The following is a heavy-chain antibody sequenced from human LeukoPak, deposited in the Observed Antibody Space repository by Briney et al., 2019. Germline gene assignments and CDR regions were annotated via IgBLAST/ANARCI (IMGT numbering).Heavy chain of an antibody. Sequence: SETLSLTCAVYGGSFSGYYWSWIRQPPGKGLEWIGRIYTSGSTNYSPSLKSRVTISVDTSKNQFSLKLSSVTAADTAVYYCAREGVAGTGWFDPWGQGTLVTVSS. D-gene: IGHD6-19*01. CDR2: IYTSGST. J-gene: IGHJ5*02. CDR3: AREGVAGTGWFDP. V-gene: IGHV4-4*08. CDR1: GGSFSGYY.